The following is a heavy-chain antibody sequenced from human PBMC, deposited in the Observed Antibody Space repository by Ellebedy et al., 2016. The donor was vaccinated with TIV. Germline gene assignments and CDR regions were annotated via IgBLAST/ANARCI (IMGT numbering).Heavy chain of an antibody. CDR1: GFTFSNAW. J-gene: IGHJ4*02. V-gene: IGHV3-15*01. Sequence: GESLKISXAVSGFTFSNAWMSWVRQAPGKGLGWVGRIRKTIDGGLTEYAAPVKGRFTISRDDSQNTLYLQMNSLKTEDTAVYYCLGNDYGDYWGQGTLVTVAS. D-gene: IGHD3-16*01. CDR3: LGNDYGDY. CDR2: IRKTIDGGLT.